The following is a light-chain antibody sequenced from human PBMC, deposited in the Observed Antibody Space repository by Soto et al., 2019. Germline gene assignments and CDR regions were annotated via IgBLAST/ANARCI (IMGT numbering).Light chain of an antibody. Sequence: QSALTQPPSASGSPGQSVTISCTGTSSDVGGYNYVSWYQQHPGKAPKLIIYDVSKRPSGVPDRFSGSKSGNTASLTVSGLQAEDEADYYCSSYAGSNSVVFGGGTKLTDL. V-gene: IGLV2-8*01. J-gene: IGLJ2*01. CDR1: SSDVGGYNY. CDR2: DVS. CDR3: SSYAGSNSVV.